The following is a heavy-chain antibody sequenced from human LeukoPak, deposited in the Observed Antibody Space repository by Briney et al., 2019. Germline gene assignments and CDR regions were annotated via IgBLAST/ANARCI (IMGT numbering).Heavy chain of an antibody. CDR1: GGSFGAYY. J-gene: IGHJ3*02. Sequence: PSETLSLTCAVYGGSFGAYYWSWIRQPPGMGLEWIGEINHSGSTNYNPSLKSRVTISIDTSKNQFSLKLISVTAVDTAVYYCARITDRTIFGEIMHGFDIWGQGTPVTVSS. CDR2: INHSGST. CDR3: ARITDRTIFGEIMHGFDI. V-gene: IGHV4-34*01. D-gene: IGHD3-3*01.